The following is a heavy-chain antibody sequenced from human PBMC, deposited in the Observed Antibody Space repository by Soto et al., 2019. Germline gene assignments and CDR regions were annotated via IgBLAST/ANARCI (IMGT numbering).Heavy chain of an antibody. CDR1: GFTFSSYA. J-gene: IGHJ3*02. CDR2: ISGSGGST. D-gene: IGHD1-26*01. CDR3: ARDSGSYYCAFDI. Sequence: EVQLLESGGGLVQPGGSLRLSCAASGFTFSSYAMSWVRQAPGKGLEWVSAISGSGGSTYYADSVKGRFTISRDNSKNTLYLQMNSLRAEDTAVYYCARDSGSYYCAFDIWGQGTMVTVSS. V-gene: IGHV3-23*01.